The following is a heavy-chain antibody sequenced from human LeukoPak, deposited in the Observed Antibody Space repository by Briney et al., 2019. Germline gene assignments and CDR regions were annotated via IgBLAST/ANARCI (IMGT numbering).Heavy chain of an antibody. V-gene: IGHV1-3*01. CDR2: INAGDGNT. Sequence: ASVKVSCKASGYTFTSYAMHWVRQAPGQRLEWMGWINAGDGNTKYSQKFQGRVTITRDTSASTAYMELSSLRSEDTAVYYCARDSALVVRGVMTLPGDYWGQGTLVTVSS. CDR1: GYTFTSYA. J-gene: IGHJ4*02. CDR3: ARDSALVVRGVMTLPGDY. D-gene: IGHD3-10*01.